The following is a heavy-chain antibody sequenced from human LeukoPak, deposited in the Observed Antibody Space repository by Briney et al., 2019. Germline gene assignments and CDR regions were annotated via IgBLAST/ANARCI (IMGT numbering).Heavy chain of an antibody. CDR1: GFTFSSYA. Sequence: PGGSLRLSCAGSGFTFSSYALSWVRQAPGKGLEWASAISGGGDTYYGDSVKGRFTISRDNSKNTLYLQVNSLRAEDTAVYYCTKDPGYSRSLDHWGQGTLVTVSS. CDR3: TKDPGYSRSLDH. V-gene: IGHV3-23*01. J-gene: IGHJ5*02. D-gene: IGHD6-13*01. CDR2: ISGGGDT.